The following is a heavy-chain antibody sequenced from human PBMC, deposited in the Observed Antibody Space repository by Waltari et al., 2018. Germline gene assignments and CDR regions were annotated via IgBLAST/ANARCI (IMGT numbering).Heavy chain of an antibody. J-gene: IGHJ4*02. V-gene: IGHV4-34*01. Sequence: QVQLQQWGAGLLKPSETLSLTCAVSGGSFSGYYWSWIRQPPGKGLEWIGEINHSGSTNYNPSLKSRGTIAVDTSKNQFSRKLSAVTAADTAVYYCARGCRGRRYFDYWGQGTLVTVSS. CDR2: INHSGST. D-gene: IGHD2-15*01. CDR3: ARGCRGRRYFDY. CDR1: GGSFSGYY.